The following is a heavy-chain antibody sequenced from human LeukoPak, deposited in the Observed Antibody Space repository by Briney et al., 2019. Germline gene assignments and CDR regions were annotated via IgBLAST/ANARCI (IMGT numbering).Heavy chain of an antibody. J-gene: IGHJ2*01. CDR1: GGTFSSYA. V-gene: IGHV1-69*13. CDR2: IIPIFGTA. Sequence: SVKVSCKASGGTFSSYAISWVRQAPGQGLEWMGGIIPIFGTANYAQKFQGRVTITADESTSTAYMELSSLRSEDTAVYYCARDRANWGSHLWYSDLWGRGTLVTVSS. D-gene: IGHD7-27*01. CDR3: ARDRANWGSHLWYSDL.